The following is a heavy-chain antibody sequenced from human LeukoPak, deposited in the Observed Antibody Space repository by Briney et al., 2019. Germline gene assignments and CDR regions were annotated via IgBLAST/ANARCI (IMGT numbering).Heavy chain of an antibody. CDR2: MYYSGST. CDR3: AMYLCQSAMIPVDY. D-gene: IGHD3-22*01. CDR1: GASISSRRYW. J-gene: IGHJ4*02. Sequence: SETLSLTWPVSGASISSRRYWSAWIRQPPGKGLEWIGSMYYSGSTYYHPSLKSRFTISVDTSKNHISLNLSSVTAADTAVYDTAMYLCQSAMIPVDYWGQGTLVTVSS. V-gene: IGHV4-39*02.